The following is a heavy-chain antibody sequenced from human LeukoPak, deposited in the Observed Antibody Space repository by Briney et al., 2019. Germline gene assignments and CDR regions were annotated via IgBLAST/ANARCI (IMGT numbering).Heavy chain of an antibody. V-gene: IGHV3-15*01. CDR2: IKSKGSGGTT. D-gene: IGHD5-24*01. Sequence: GGSLRLSCAASGVSFTIAWMTWVRQAPGKGLEWVGRIKSKGSGGTTDYAEPVKGRFTISRDDSKNMLYLQMNSLKTDDTAVYYCSTGTYGFWGQGTLVTVSS. CDR3: STGTYGF. CDR1: GVSFTIAW. J-gene: IGHJ4*02.